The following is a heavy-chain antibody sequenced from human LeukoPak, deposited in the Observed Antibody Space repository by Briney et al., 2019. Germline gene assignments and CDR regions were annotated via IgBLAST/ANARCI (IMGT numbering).Heavy chain of an antibody. CDR2: ISGSGGST. CDR3: AKETYYYDSSRLYSDY. J-gene: IGHJ4*02. Sequence: PGGSLRLSCAASGLTFSSYAMSWVRPAPGKGLEWVSAISGSGGSTYYADSVKGRFTISRDNSKNTLYLQMNGLRAEDTAVYCCAKETYYYDSSRLYSDYWGQGTLVTVSS. V-gene: IGHV3-23*01. D-gene: IGHD3-22*01. CDR1: GLTFSSYA.